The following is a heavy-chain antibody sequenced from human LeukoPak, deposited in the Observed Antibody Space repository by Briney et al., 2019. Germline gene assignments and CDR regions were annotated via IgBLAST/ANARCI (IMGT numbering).Heavy chain of an antibody. Sequence: SVNVSSKASGDTFCNYDFAWVRLAPGQGLEWLGGILPVASRPDYAQSFQDRITITADESTSTVSMELTSLRSDDTAVSYFARGGCQTTGWYADNWGQGTLVTVAS. J-gene: IGHJ4*02. CDR3: ARGGCQTTGWYADN. CDR2: ILPVASRP. V-gene: IGHV1-69*13. D-gene: IGHD6-19*01. CDR1: GDTFCNYD.